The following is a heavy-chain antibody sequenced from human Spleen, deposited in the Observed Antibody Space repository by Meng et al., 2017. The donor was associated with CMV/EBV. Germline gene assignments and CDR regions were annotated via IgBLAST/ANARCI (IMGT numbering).Heavy chain of an antibody. D-gene: IGHD3-10*01. J-gene: IGHJ6*02. Sequence: GESLKISCAASGFTFSSHWMTWVRQAPGKGLEWVGFIRSKAYGGTTDYAASVKGRFTISRDDSKSIAYLQMNSLKTEDTAVYYCTHLWFGTYYYGMDVWGQGTTVTVSS. CDR2: IRSKAYGGTT. V-gene: IGHV3-49*04. CDR3: THLWFGTYYYGMDV. CDR1: GFTFSSHW.